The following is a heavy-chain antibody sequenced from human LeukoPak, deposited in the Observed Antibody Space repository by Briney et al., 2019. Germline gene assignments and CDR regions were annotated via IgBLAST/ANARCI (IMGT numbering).Heavy chain of an antibody. CDR1: GFTFSSYA. V-gene: IGHV3-23*01. J-gene: IGHJ4*02. CDR2: ISGTGATT. D-gene: IGHD2-2*01. CDR3: AKMPNRYCSSTTCYVGY. Sequence: GGSLRLSCAASGFTFSSYAMSWVRQAPGEGLEWVSTISGTGATTYHADSVKGRFTISRDNSKNTLYLQMNSLRAEDTAVYYCAKMPNRYCSSTTCYVGYWGQGTLVTVSS.